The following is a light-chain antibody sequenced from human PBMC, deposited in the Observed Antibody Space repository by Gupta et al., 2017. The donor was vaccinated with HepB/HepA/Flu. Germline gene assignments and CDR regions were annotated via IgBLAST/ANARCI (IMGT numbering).Light chain of an antibody. V-gene: IGLV2-23*02. CDR2: EVS. CDR1: SSDVGSYNL. Sequence: QSALTQPASVSVSPGQSITISCTGTSSDVGSYNLVSWYQQHPGKAPKLMIYEVSKRPSGVSNRFSGSKSGTTASLTISGLQAEDEADYYCCSYAGSSTWVFGGGTKLTVL. CDR3: CSYAGSSTWV. J-gene: IGLJ3*02.